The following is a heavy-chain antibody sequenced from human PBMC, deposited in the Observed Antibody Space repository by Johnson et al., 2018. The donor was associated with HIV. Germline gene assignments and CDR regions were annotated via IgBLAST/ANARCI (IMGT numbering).Heavy chain of an antibody. V-gene: IGHV3-13*01. Sequence: EVQLVESGGGLVQPGGSLRLSCAASGFTFSSYDMHWVRQATGKGLEWVSSLGGSGANTYYADSVKGRFTISRDNSENTLYLQMNSLRPEDTAVYFCARDGKYSSIGPDAFDVWGQGTMVAVSS. CDR3: ARDGKYSSIGPDAFDV. J-gene: IGHJ3*01. CDR1: GFTFSSYD. CDR2: LGGSGANT. D-gene: IGHD6-13*01.